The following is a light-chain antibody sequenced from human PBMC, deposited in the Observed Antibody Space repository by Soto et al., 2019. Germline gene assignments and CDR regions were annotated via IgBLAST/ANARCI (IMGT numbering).Light chain of an antibody. CDR1: QTISTW. V-gene: IGKV1-5*03. CDR3: QQYNDWPWT. CDR2: EAS. J-gene: IGKJ1*01. Sequence: DIQMTQSPSTLSASVGDRVTITCRASQTISTWLAWYQQKPGKAPKFLIFEASSLKSGVPSRFSGSGSGTEFALTISSLQPDDFATYYCQQYNDWPWTFGQGTKVEIK.